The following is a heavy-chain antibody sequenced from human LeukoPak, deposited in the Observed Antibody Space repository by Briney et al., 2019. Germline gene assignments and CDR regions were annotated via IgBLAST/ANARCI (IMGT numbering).Heavy chain of an antibody. CDR1: GGSISSGDYY. J-gene: IGHJ5*02. V-gene: IGHV4-30-4*01. CDR3: ARNTYYYDSSGPLGGFDP. Sequence: SQTLSLTCTVSGGSISSGDYYWSWSRQPPGKGLEWIGYIYYSGSTYYNPSLKSRVTISVDTSKNQFSLKLSSVTAADTAVYYCARNTYYYDSSGPLGGFDPWGQGTLVTVSS. CDR2: IYYSGST. D-gene: IGHD3-22*01.